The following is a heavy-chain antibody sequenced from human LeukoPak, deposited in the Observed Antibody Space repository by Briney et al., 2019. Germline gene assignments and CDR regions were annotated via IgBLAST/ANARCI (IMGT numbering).Heavy chain of an antibody. CDR2: VESKTDGGTT. D-gene: IGHD3-10*01. V-gene: IGHV3-15*04. Sequence: GGSLRLSCAASGFSFSDAWMSWVRQIPGKGLEWVGRVESKTDGGTTDYAAPVKGRFTISRDDSTNTLYLQMNSLKSEDTAVYYCTTYGSGRKFDYWGQGILVTVSS. CDR1: GFSFSDAW. J-gene: IGHJ4*02. CDR3: TTYGSGRKFDY.